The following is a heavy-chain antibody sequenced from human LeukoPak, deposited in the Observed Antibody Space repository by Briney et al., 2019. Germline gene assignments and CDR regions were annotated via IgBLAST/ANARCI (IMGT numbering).Heavy chain of an antibody. V-gene: IGHV3-21*04. D-gene: IGHD5-24*01. CDR3: AKEVDQMATITPFDY. Sequence: GGSLRLSCVVSGFTFKTYSMNWVRQAPGKGLEWVSSISSGGTYVDYADSVKGRFTISRDNSKNTLYLQMNSLRAEDTAVYYCAKEVDQMATITPFDYWGQGTLVTVSS. CDR2: ISSGGTYV. CDR1: GFTFKTYS. J-gene: IGHJ4*02.